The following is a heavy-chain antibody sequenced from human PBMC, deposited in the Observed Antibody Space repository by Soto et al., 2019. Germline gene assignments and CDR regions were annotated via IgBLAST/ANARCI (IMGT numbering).Heavy chain of an antibody. Sequence: GESLKISCKGSGYNFGSDWIGWVRQMPGKGLEWMGIIQPGGSDLRYSPSFQGQVTISADKSINTAYLQWSSLKASDTAMYYCASSIATAGSFDPWGQGTLVTVSS. J-gene: IGHJ5*02. CDR2: IQPGGSDL. CDR3: ASSIATAGSFDP. V-gene: IGHV5-51*01. CDR1: GYNFGSDW. D-gene: IGHD6-13*01.